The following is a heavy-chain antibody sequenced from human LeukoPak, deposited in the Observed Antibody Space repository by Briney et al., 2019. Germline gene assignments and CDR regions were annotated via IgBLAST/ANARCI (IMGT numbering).Heavy chain of an antibody. Sequence: GESLKISCKGSGYSFTGKWIAWVRQMPGKGLEWMGIIYPGDSDTKYSPSLQGQITISADKSINTAYLQWSSLKDSDTAIYYCARRRGWDFDSSGYDFDYWGQGTLVTVSS. CDR2: IYPGDSDT. CDR1: GYSFTGKW. D-gene: IGHD3-22*01. V-gene: IGHV5-51*01. J-gene: IGHJ4*02. CDR3: ARRRGWDFDSSGYDFDY.